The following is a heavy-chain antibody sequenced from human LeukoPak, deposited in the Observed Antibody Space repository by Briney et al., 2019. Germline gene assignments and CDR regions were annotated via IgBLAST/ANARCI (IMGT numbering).Heavy chain of an antibody. D-gene: IGHD6-13*01. CDR2: INPKNAGT. J-gene: IGHJ4*02. CDR1: GYTFTGQY. CDR3: ARTLYIAAVPGGFDY. Sequence: ASVKVSCKASGYTFTGQYMHWVRQATGQGLEWMGWINPKNAGTNFAQRFQGRVTMTRDTSISTVYMELSRLRSDDTGLYYCARTLYIAAVPGGFDYWGQGTLVTVSS. V-gene: IGHV1-2*02.